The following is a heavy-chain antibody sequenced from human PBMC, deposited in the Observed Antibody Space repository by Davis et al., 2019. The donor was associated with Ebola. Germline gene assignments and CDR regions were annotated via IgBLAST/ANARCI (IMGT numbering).Heavy chain of an antibody. D-gene: IGHD2-15*01. V-gene: IGHV1-24*01. CDR3: ATGPTLLLRI. J-gene: IGHJ3*02. CDR2: FDPEDGET. CDR1: GYTLTELS. Sequence: ASVKVSCKVSGYTLTELSMHWVRQAPGKGLEWMGGFDPEDGETIYAQKFQGRVTMTRDTSISTAYMELGRLRSDDTAVYYCATGPTLLLRIWGQGTMVTVSS.